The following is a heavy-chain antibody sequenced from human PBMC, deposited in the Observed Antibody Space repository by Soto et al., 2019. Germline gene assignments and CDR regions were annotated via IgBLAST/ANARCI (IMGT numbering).Heavy chain of an antibody. Sequence: PSETLSLTCTVSGGSSSSSSSYWGWIRQPPGKGLEWIGSIYYSGSTYYNPSLKSRVTISVDTSKNQFSLKLSSVTAADTAVYYCARQGYYYGMDVWGQGTTVTVS. V-gene: IGHV4-39*01. CDR2: IYYSGST. CDR1: GGSSSSSSSY. J-gene: IGHJ6*02. CDR3: ARQGYYYGMDV.